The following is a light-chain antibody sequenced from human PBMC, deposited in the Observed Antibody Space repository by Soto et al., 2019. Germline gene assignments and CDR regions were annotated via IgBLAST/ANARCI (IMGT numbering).Light chain of an antibody. CDR1: QSVSSNY. Sequence: EIVLTQYPGTLSLSPGERATLSCRASQSVSSNYLAWFQQKPGQAPRLLIYAASSRATGIPDRFSGSGSGTDFTLTVSGLQAEDVAIYYCHQYFRSPLTFGGGSKVDIK. CDR2: AAS. J-gene: IGKJ4*01. CDR3: HQYFRSPLT. V-gene: IGKV3-20*01.